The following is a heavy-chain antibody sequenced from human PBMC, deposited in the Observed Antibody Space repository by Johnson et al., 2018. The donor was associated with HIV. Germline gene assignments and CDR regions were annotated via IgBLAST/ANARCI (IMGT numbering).Heavy chain of an antibody. CDR3: AREGTLGAFDI. CDR1: GFTFDDHG. D-gene: IGHD1-1*01. Sequence: MLLVESGGGVERPGGSLRLSCAGSGFTFDDHGMSWVRQVPGKGLEWVSVIYSGGSTYYADSVKGRFTISRDNSKNTLYLQMNSLRAEDTAVYYCAREGTLGAFDIWRQGTMVTVSS. CDR2: IYSGGST. V-gene: IGHV3-66*02. J-gene: IGHJ3*02.